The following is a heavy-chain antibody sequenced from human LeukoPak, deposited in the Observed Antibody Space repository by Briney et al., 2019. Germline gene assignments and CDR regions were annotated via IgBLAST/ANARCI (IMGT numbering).Heavy chain of an antibody. D-gene: IGHD3-10*01. V-gene: IGHV3-7*01. CDR2: IRQDGSEK. CDR1: GFTFSSYW. Sequence: GGSLRLSCAASGFTFSSYWMSWVRQAPGKGLEWVANIRQDGSEKYYADSVKGRFTISRDNAKNSLCLQMNSLRAEDTAVYYCARTYYYGSGRGYWGQGTLVTVSS. CDR3: ARTYYYGSGRGY. J-gene: IGHJ4*02.